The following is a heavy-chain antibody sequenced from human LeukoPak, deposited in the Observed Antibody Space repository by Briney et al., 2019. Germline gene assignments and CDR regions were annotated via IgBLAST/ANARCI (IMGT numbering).Heavy chain of an antibody. Sequence: PSETLSLTWAVYGGSFSDYYWSWIRQPPGKGLEWIGEINHSGSTNYSPSLKSRVTISVDTSKKQFSLKLSSVTAADTAVYYCARHYFSTLTTLLRGVKKQKSRFDPWGQGTLVTVSS. CDR3: ARHYFSTLTTLLRGVKKQKSRFDP. D-gene: IGHD4-17*01. CDR2: INHSGST. CDR1: GGSFSDYY. J-gene: IGHJ5*02. V-gene: IGHV4-34*01.